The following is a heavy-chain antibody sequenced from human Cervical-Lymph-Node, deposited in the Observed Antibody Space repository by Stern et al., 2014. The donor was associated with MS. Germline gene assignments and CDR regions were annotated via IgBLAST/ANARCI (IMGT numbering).Heavy chain of an antibody. CDR1: GYSFTSYW. V-gene: IGHV5-51*03. Sequence: VQLVESGAEVKTPGESLKISCKGSGYSFTSYWIGWVRPMPGKGLEWMGIIYPGDSDTRYSPSFQGQVTISADKSISTAYLQWSSLKASDTAMYYCARRGIAVGDAFDIWGQGTMVTVSS. J-gene: IGHJ3*02. D-gene: IGHD6-19*01. CDR3: ARRGIAVGDAFDI. CDR2: IYPGDSDT.